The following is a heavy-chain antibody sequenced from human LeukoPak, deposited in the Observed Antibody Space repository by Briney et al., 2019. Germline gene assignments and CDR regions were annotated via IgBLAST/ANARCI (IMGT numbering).Heavy chain of an antibody. CDR2: MNPNSGNT. D-gene: IGHD1-20*01. V-gene: IGHV1-8*03. CDR3: ARGPFLAITGDYYYYMDV. J-gene: IGHJ6*03. CDR1: GYTFTSYD. Sequence: ASVKVSCEASGYTFTSYDINWVRQATGQGLEWMGWMNPNSGNTGYAQKFQGRVTITRNTSISTAYMELSSLRSEDTAVYYCARGPFLAITGDYYYYMDVWGKGTTVTVSS.